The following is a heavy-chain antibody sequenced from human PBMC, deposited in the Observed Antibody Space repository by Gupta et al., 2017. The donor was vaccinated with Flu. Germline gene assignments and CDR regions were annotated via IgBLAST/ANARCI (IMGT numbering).Heavy chain of an antibody. V-gene: IGHV3-21*01. CDR3: ARGWYYYDSSGYYYAGFFDY. D-gene: IGHD3-22*01. CDR2: SSSSSSYI. Sequence: EVQLVESGGGLVKPGGSLRLSCAASGFNFCSHSLHWVRQAPGKGLEWVSSSSSSSSYIYYADSVKGRFTIYRDNAKNSLYLQMNSLRAEDTAVYYCARGWYYYDSSGYYYAGFFDYWGQGTLVTVSS. J-gene: IGHJ4*02. CDR1: GFNFCSHS.